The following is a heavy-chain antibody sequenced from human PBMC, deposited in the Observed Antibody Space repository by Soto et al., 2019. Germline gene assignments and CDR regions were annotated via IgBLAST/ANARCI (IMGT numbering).Heavy chain of an antibody. CDR2: IDTSGGNT. J-gene: IGHJ4*02. Sequence: EVRMLQSGGGLVQPGGPLRLSCTVSGFTFGNYGTSWVRQAQGRGLQWVSTIDTSGGNTYYADSVKGRFTISRDNSKKTLYLQLSSLRDDDTSVYYCASDYWGRGTLVTVSS. CDR1: GFTFGNYG. V-gene: IGHV3-23*05. CDR3: ASDY.